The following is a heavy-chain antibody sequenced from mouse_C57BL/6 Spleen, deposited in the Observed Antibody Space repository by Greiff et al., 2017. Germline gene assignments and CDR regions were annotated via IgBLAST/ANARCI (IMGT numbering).Heavy chain of an antibody. CDR3: ARILDGYYNYFDY. Sequence: VQLQQSGAELVKPGASVKISCKASGYAFSSYWMNWVKQRPGKGLEWIGQIYPGDGDTNYNGKFKGKATLTADQSSSTAYMQLSSLTSEDSAVYFGARILDGYYNYFDYWGQGTTLTVSS. CDR1: GYAFSSYW. V-gene: IGHV1-80*01. J-gene: IGHJ2*01. D-gene: IGHD2-3*01. CDR2: IYPGDGDT.